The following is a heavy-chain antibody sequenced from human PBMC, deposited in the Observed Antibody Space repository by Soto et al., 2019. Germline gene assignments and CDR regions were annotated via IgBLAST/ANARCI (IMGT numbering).Heavy chain of an antibody. CDR1: GYTLTELS. D-gene: IGHD3-9*01. Sequence: ASVKVSCKVSGYTLTELSMHWVRQAPGKGLEWMGGFDPEDGETIYAQKFQGRVTVTEDTSTDTAYMELSSLRSEDTAVYYCATASLRYFDWLAGYWGQGTLVTVSS. CDR3: ATASLRYFDWLAGY. CDR2: FDPEDGET. V-gene: IGHV1-24*01. J-gene: IGHJ4*02.